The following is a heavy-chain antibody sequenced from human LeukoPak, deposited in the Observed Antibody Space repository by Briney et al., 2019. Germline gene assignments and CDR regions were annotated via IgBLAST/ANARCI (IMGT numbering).Heavy chain of an antibody. J-gene: IGHJ4*02. CDR3: ARSEHYVWGSYRPYYFDY. V-gene: IGHV1-18*01. CDR1: GYTFTSYG. Sequence: ASVKVSCKASGYTFTSYGISWVRQAPGQGLEWMGWISAYNGNTNYAQKLQGRVTMTTDTSTSTAYMELRSLRSDDTAVYYCARSEHYVWGSYRPYYFDYWGQGTLVTVSS. D-gene: IGHD3-16*02. CDR2: ISAYNGNT.